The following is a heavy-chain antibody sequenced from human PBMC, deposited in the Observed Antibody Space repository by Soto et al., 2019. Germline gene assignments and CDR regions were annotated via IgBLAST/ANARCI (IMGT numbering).Heavy chain of an antibody. CDR2: INAGNGNT. J-gene: IGHJ6*02. D-gene: IGHD1-26*01. V-gene: IGHV1-3*01. Sequence: ASVKVSCKASGYTFTSYAMHWVRQAPGQRREWMGWINAGNGNTKYSQKFQGRVTITRDTSASTAYMELSSLRSEDTAVYYCAVGATTWGYYYYGMDVWGQGTTVTVSS. CDR1: GYTFTSYA. CDR3: AVGATTWGYYYYGMDV.